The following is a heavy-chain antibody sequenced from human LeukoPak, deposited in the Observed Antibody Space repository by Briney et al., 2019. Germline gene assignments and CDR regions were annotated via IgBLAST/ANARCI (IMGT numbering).Heavy chain of an antibody. CDR3: AKIRGYCSGGSCYFDY. J-gene: IGHJ4*02. D-gene: IGHD2-15*01. CDR2: ISGDGGST. Sequence: PGGSLRLSCAASGFTFDDYAMRWVRQAPGKGLEWVSLISGDGGSTYYADSVKGRFTISRDNSKNSLYLQMNSLRTEDTALYYCAKIRGYCSGGSCYFDYWGQGTLVTVSS. V-gene: IGHV3-43*02. CDR1: GFTFDDYA.